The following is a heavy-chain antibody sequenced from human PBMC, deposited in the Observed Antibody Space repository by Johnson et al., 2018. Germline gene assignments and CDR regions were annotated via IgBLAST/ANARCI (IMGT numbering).Heavy chain of an antibody. CDR2: IKSKTDGGTR. Sequence: EVQLVESGGGLVKPGGSLRLSCAASGFTFSNAWMSWVRQAPGKGLEWVGRIKSKTDGGTRDYAAPVKGRFTISRDKSKNTLYLQLNSLKTEDTAVYYCTTGRRGAFDIWGQGTMVTVSS. CDR1: GFTFSNAW. V-gene: IGHV3-15*01. J-gene: IGHJ3*02. CDR3: TTGRRGAFDI. D-gene: IGHD1-1*01.